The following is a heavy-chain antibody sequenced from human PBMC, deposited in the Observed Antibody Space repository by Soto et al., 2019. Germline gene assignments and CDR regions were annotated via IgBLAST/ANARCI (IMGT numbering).Heavy chain of an antibody. J-gene: IGHJ6*02. CDR2: IYYSGST. CDR3: AGSRLVVPAAITGGMDV. Sequence: SETLSLTCTVSGGSISSGDYYWIWIRHPPGKGLEWIGYIYYSGSTYYNPSLKSRVTISVDTSKNQFSLKLSSVTAADTAVYYCAGSRLVVPAAITGGMDVWGQGTTVTVSS. CDR1: GGSISSGDYY. V-gene: IGHV4-30-4*01. D-gene: IGHD2-2*01.